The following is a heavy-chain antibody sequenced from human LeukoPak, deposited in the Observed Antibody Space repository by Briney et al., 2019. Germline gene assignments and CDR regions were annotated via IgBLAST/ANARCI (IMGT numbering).Heavy chain of an antibody. CDR1: GFTFSSHG. D-gene: IGHD1-26*01. Sequence: GGSLRLSCAASGFTFSSHGMNWVRQAPGKGLEWVSAISGSGGSTYYADSVKGRFTISRDNSKNTLYLQMNSLRAEDTAVYYCAKDGTPLLHFQHWGQGTLVTVSS. CDR2: ISGSGGST. J-gene: IGHJ1*01. V-gene: IGHV3-23*01. CDR3: AKDGTPLLHFQH.